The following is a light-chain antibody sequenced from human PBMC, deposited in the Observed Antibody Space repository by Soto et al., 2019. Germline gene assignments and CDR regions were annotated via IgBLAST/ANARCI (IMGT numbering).Light chain of an antibody. Sequence: DIQMTQFPSTLSASIGDVVTISCRASQSISSSLAWYQQKPGKAPKLLIYEASRLESGVPSRFSGRGSGTQFTLSISSLQPDDFATYYCQQYNSYSTFGQGTKVEV. V-gene: IGKV1-5*01. CDR3: QQYNSYST. CDR2: EAS. J-gene: IGKJ1*01. CDR1: QSISSS.